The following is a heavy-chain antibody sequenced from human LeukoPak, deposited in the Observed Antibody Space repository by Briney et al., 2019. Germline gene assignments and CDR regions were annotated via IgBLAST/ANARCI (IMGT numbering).Heavy chain of an antibody. V-gene: IGHV3-33*08. CDR1: GFTFSIYD. Sequence: GGSLRLSCVASGFTFSIYDMHWVRQAPGKGLEGVAVIRNDGSDKVYADSVKGRFTISRDNSKNNLYLQLNSLRGDDTPVYFCVRLGSGWSMEYWGQGNLVTVSS. J-gene: IGHJ4*02. CDR3: VRLGSGWSMEY. CDR2: IRNDGSDK. D-gene: IGHD6-19*01.